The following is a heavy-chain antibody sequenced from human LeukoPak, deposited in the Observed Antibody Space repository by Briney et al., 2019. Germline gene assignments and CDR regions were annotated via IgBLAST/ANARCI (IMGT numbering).Heavy chain of an antibody. CDR2: VFYTGKA. J-gene: IGHJ4*02. V-gene: IGHV4-59*08. CDR3: ARLSRGAGAAKTFDY. CDR1: GGSLSSYH. D-gene: IGHD6-13*01. Sequence: SETLSLTCTVSGGSLSSYHWSWFRQPPGKGLEWMGHVFYTGKAAYNPSLTGRVTISVDTSKNQFSLRLASVTAADTAVYYCARLSRGAGAAKTFDYWGQGILVTVSS.